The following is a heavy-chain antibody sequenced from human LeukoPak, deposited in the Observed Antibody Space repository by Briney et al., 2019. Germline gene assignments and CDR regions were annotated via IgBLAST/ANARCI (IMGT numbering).Heavy chain of an antibody. CDR3: ARDVWTSSGFYWGAFGI. J-gene: IGHJ3*02. V-gene: IGHV3-20*01. Sequence: GGSLRLSCAASGFTFDDYGMSWVRQAPGKGLEWVSGINWNGGSTGYADSVKGRFIISRDNAKNSLYLQMNSLRAEDTALYHCARDVWTSSGFYWGAFGIWGQGTMVTVSS. D-gene: IGHD3-22*01. CDR2: INWNGGST. CDR1: GFTFDDYG.